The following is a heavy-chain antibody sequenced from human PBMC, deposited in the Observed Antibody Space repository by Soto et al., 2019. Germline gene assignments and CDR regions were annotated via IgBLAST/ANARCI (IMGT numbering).Heavy chain of an antibody. V-gene: IGHV3-9*01. CDR3: AKGDSYGSGSYPDY. D-gene: IGHD3-10*01. CDR1: GFTFDDNA. J-gene: IGHJ4*02. CDR2: ISWNSGSI. Sequence: EVQLVESGGGLVQPGRSLRLSCAASGFTFDDNAMHWVRQAPGKGLEWVSGISWNSGSIGYADSVKGRFTISRDNAKNSLYLQMNSLRAEDTALYYCAKGDSYGSGSYPDYWGQGTLVTVSS.